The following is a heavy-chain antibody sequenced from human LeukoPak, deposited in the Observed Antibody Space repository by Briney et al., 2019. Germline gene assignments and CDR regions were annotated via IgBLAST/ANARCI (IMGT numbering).Heavy chain of an antibody. CDR1: GGSVSSGSYY. D-gene: IGHD3-9*01. Sequence: PSETLSLTRTVSGGSVSSGSYYWSWIRQPPGKGLEWIGYIYYSGSTNYNPSLKSRVTISVDTSKNQFSLKLSSVTAADTAVYYCARVRYGLYGLRYFDRWGQGTLVTVSS. CDR2: IYYSGST. CDR3: ARVRYGLYGLRYFDR. V-gene: IGHV4-61*01. J-gene: IGHJ4*02.